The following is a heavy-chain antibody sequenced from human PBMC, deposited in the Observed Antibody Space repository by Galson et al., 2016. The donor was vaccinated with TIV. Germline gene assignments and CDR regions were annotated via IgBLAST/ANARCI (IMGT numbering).Heavy chain of an antibody. V-gene: IGHV5-51*03. J-gene: IGHJ4*02. CDR2: IYPGDSDA. D-gene: IGHD2-15*01. CDR3: ARLRDSTEVVASATFDQ. Sequence: QSGAEVTKPGESLKISCKGSGYTFRIYWIGWVRQRPGKGLEWMGNIYPGDSDARYSPSFQGQVTISVDKSINTAYLQWNSLKASDSAIYYCARLRDSTEVVASATFDQWGQGPLVTVSS. CDR1: GYTFRIYW.